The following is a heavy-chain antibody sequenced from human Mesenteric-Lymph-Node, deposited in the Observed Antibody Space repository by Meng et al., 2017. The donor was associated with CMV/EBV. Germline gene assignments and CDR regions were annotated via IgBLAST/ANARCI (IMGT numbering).Heavy chain of an antibody. D-gene: IGHD3-16*01. Sequence: GESLKISCAASGFIFSDYYMNWVRQAPGKGLEWVSSISSSSTIYYADSVKGRFTISRDNAKNPLYLQMNSLRAEDTAVYYCVRDYVWAFDYWGQGTTVTVSS. CDR1: GFIFSDYY. J-gene: IGHJ4*03. CDR3: VRDYVWAFDY. V-gene: IGHV3-69-1*01. CDR2: ISSSSTI.